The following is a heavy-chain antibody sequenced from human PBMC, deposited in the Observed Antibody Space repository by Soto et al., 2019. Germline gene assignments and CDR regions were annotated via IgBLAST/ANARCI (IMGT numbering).Heavy chain of an antibody. CDR2: INHSGST. CDR1: GGSFSGYY. V-gene: IGHV4-34*01. D-gene: IGHD2-15*01. Sequence: QVQLQQWGAGLLKPSETLSLTCAVYGGSFSGYYWSWIPQPPGKGLEWIGEINHSGSTNYNPSLKSRVTISVDTSKNQFSLKLSSVTAADTAVYYCARHRPIVVVVAATPFTDAFDIWGQGTMVTVSS. J-gene: IGHJ3*02. CDR3: ARHRPIVVVVAATPFTDAFDI.